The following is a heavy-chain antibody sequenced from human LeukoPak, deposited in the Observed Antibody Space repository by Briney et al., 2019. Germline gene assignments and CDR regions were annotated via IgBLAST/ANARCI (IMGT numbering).Heavy chain of an antibody. CDR3: AKDNGYYYGSGSVFDY. V-gene: IGHV3-30*02. Sequence: GGSLRLSCAASGFTFSSYGMHWVRQAPGKGLEWVAFIRYDGSNRYYVDSVKDRFTISRDNSKNTLYLQMNSLRAEDTAVYYCAKDNGYYYGSGSVFDYWGQGTLVTVSS. CDR2: IRYDGSNR. CDR1: GFTFSSYG. J-gene: IGHJ4*02. D-gene: IGHD3-10*01.